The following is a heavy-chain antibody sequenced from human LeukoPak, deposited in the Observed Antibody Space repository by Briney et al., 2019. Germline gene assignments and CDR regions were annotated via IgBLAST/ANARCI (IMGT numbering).Heavy chain of an antibody. CDR2: ISSSSSYI. CDR3: AKSHYDYVWGSPDSVNWFDP. Sequence: PGGSLGLSCAASGFTFSSYSMNWVRQAPGKGLEWVSSISSSSSYIYYADSVKGRFTISRDNAKNSLYLQMNSLRAEDTAVYYCAKSHYDYVWGSPDSVNWFDPWGQGTLVTVSS. V-gene: IGHV3-21*04. CDR1: GFTFSSYS. J-gene: IGHJ5*02. D-gene: IGHD3-16*01.